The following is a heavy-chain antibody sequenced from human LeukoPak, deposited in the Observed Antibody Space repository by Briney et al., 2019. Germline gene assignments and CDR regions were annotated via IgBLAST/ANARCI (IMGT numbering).Heavy chain of an antibody. CDR2: IYYSGST. CDR1: GGSFSGYY. Sequence: SETLSLTCAVYGGSFSGYYWSWIRQPPGKGLEWIGYIYYSGSTNYNPSLKSRVTISVDTSKNQFSLKLSSVTAADTAVYYCARHHYDILTGYPEDAFDIWGQGTMVTVSS. J-gene: IGHJ3*02. CDR3: ARHHYDILTGYPEDAFDI. V-gene: IGHV4-59*08. D-gene: IGHD3-9*01.